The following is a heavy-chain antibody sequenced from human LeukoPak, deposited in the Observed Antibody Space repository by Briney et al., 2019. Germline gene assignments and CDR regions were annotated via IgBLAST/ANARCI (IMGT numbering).Heavy chain of an antibody. D-gene: IGHD1-1*01. V-gene: IGHV1-2*02. Sequence: ASVKVSCKASGYTFTGYYMHWVRQAPGQGLEWMGWINPNSGGTNYAQKFQGRVTMTKDTSISTAYMELSRLRSDDTAVYYCAGAGTTYTGDNWFDPWGQGTLVTVSS. CDR3: AGAGTTYTGDNWFDP. J-gene: IGHJ5*02. CDR2: INPNSGGT. CDR1: GYTFTGYY.